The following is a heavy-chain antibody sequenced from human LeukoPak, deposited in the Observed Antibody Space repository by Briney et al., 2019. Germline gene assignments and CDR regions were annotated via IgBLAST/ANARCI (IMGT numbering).Heavy chain of an antibody. CDR3: AGRNYDSSGYYLSY. CDR2: IWYDGSNK. D-gene: IGHD3-22*01. V-gene: IGHV3-33*03. Sequence: GGSLRLSCAASGFTFSSYGMHWVRQAPGKRLEWVAVIWYDGSNKYYADSVKGRFTISRDNAKNSLYLQMNSLRAEDTAVYYCAGRNYDSSGYYLSYWGQGTLVTVSS. J-gene: IGHJ4*02. CDR1: GFTFSSYG.